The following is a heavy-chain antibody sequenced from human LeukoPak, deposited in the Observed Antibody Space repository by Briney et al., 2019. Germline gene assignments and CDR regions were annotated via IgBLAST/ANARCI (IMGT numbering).Heavy chain of an antibody. V-gene: IGHV3-21*01. CDR3: ASELDYYDSSGYPY. D-gene: IGHD3-22*01. J-gene: IGHJ4*02. Sequence: GGSLRLSCAASGFTFSSYSMNWVRQAPGKRPEWVSSISSSSSYIYYADSVKGRFTISRDNAKNSLYLQMNSLRAEDTAVYYCASELDYYDSSGYPYWGQGTLVTVSS. CDR2: ISSSSSYI. CDR1: GFTFSSYS.